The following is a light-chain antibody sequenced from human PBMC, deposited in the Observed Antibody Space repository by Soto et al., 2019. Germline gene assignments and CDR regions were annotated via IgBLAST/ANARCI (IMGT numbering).Light chain of an antibody. CDR1: SSDIGGYNH. V-gene: IGLV2-14*03. Sequence: QSALTQPASVSGSPGQPITISCSGTSSDIGGYNHVSWSQHHPGKAPKLIIYDVINRPSGVSNRFSGSKSANTASLTISGLQAEDEADYFCSSYTTSSTPVVFGGGTKVTVL. CDR3: SSYTTSSTPVV. J-gene: IGLJ2*01. CDR2: DVI.